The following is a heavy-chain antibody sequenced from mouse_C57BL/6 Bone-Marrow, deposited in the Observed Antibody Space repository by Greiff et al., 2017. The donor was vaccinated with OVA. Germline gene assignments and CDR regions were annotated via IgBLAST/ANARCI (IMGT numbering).Heavy chain of an antibody. J-gene: IGHJ2*01. CDR3: ARFYYYGSSYRGFDY. CDR1: GYSFTGYY. V-gene: IGHV1-42*01. Sequence: EVQLQQSGPELVKPGASVKISCKASGYSFTGYYMNWVKQSPEKSLEWIGEINPSTGGTTYNQKFKAKATLTVDKSSSTAYMQLKSLTSEDSAVYYCARFYYYGSSYRGFDYWGQGTTLTVSS. D-gene: IGHD1-1*01. CDR2: INPSTGGT.